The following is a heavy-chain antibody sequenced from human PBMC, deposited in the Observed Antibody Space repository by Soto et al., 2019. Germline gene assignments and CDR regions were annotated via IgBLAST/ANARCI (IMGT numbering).Heavy chain of an antibody. J-gene: IGHJ4*02. D-gene: IGHD5-18*01. CDR1: GFTVSSNY. V-gene: IGHV3-66*01. CDR3: AIVDTAMADYYFDY. CDR2: IYSGGST. Sequence: EVQLVESGGGLVQPGGSLRLSCAASGFTVSSNYMSWVRQAPGKGLEWVSVIYSGGSTYYADSVKGRFTISRDNSKNTLYRQMNSLRAEDTAVYYCAIVDTAMADYYFDYWGQGTLVTVSS.